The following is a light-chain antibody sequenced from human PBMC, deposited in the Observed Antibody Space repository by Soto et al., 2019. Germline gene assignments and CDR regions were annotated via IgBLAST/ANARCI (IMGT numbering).Light chain of an antibody. CDR3: QKYNSAPHT. Sequence: DIQITQSPSSLSSSVGDRVTITCRASQGISNFLAWYQQKPGKVPKLLIYAASTLPSGVPSRFSGSGSGTDFTLTISSLQPEDVATYYCQKYNSAPHTFGGGTRWIS. V-gene: IGKV1-27*01. CDR1: QGISNF. J-gene: IGKJ4*01. CDR2: AAS.